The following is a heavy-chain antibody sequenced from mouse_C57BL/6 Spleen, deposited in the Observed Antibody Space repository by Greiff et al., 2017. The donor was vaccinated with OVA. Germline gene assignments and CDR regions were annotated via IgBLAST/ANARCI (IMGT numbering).Heavy chain of an antibody. D-gene: IGHD1-1*01. J-gene: IGHJ1*03. V-gene: IGHV14-2*01. Sequence: VQLKESGAELVKPGASVKLSCTASGFNIKDYYMHWVKQRTEQGLEWIVRIDPEDGETKYAPKFQDKATITADTSSNTAYLQLSSLTSEDTAVYYGARITTVVANWYFDVWGTGTTVTVSS. CDR2: IDPEDGET. CDR3: ARITTVVANWYFDV. CDR1: GFNIKDYY.